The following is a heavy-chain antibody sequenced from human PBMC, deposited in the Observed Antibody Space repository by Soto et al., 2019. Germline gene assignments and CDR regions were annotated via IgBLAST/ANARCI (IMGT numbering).Heavy chain of an antibody. CDR1: GGSISNYY. D-gene: IGHD3-10*01. Sequence: QVQLQESGPGLVKPSETLSLTCTVSGGSISNYYWSWIRQPPGKGLEWIGYIYDSGSTNSKPSLQNRVTISVGTSKNQFSLKLRAVTAADTAIYYCARARISMVREVIKYNMDVWGQGTTVIVSS. V-gene: IGHV4-59*01. CDR3: ARARISMVREVIKYNMDV. CDR2: IYDSGST. J-gene: IGHJ6*02.